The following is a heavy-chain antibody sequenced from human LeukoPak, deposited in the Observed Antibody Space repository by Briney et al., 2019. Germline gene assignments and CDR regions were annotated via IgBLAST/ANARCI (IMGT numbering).Heavy chain of an antibody. D-gene: IGHD6-19*01. J-gene: IGHJ3*02. Sequence: SQTLSLTCTVSGGSISSGGYYWSWIRQHPGKGLEWIGYIYYSGSTYYNPSLKSRVTIPVDTSKNQFSLKLSSVTAADTAVYYCARAARLAVAGTKRTDPFDIWGQGTMVTVSS. V-gene: IGHV4-31*03. CDR2: IYYSGST. CDR1: GGSISSGGYY. CDR3: ARAARLAVAGTKRTDPFDI.